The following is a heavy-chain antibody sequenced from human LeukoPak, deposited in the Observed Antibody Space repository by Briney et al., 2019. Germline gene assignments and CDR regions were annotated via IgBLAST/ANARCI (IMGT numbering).Heavy chain of an antibody. CDR1: GFTFSSYA. CDR2: ISYDGSNK. J-gene: IGHJ5*02. CDR3: ARDIGIVGATNWFDP. Sequence: GRSLRLSCAASGFTFSSYAMHWARQAPGKGLEWVAVISYDGSNKYYADSVKGRFTISRDNSKNTLYLQMNSLRAEDTAVYYCARDIGIVGATNWFDPWGQGTLVTVSS. D-gene: IGHD1-26*01. V-gene: IGHV3-30-3*01.